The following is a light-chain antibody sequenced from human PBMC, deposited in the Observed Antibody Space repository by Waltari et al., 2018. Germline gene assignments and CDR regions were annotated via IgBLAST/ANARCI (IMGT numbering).Light chain of an antibody. CDR1: QSVLSSSNNKNY. V-gene: IGKV4-1*01. Sequence: DIVMTQSPDSLAVSLGERATINCKSSQSVLSSSNNKNYLAWYQQKPGQPPKLLIYWASTRESGVPDRFSGSGSGTDFTLTISSLQAEDVAVYYCQQYDNWPPWTFGPGTRVEVK. CDR3: QQYDNWPPWT. CDR2: WAS. J-gene: IGKJ1*01.